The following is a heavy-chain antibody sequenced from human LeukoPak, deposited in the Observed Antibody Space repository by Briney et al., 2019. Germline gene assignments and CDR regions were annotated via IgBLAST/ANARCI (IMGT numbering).Heavy chain of an antibody. CDR2: ISSSGGST. CDR1: GFTFSSYA. D-gene: IGHD6-19*01. CDR3: AKDQYSSGLDAFDI. V-gene: IGHV3-23*01. Sequence: QPGGSLRLSCAASGFTFSSYAMSWVRQAPGKGLEWVSAISSSGGSTYYADSVKGQFTISRDNSKNTLYLQMNSLRAEDTAVYCCAKDQYSSGLDAFDIWGQGTMVTVSS. J-gene: IGHJ3*02.